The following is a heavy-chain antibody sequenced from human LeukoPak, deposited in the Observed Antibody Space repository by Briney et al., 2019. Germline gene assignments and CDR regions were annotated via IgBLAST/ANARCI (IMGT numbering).Heavy chain of an antibody. CDR1: GFTFSSYS. CDR3: WKRLGEGKLVGRPLHY. CDR2: ISSGGYRT. J-gene: IGHJ4*02. Sequence: PGGSLRLSCAASGFTFSSYSMNWVRQAPDKGLQWVAVISSGGYRTDYPDSVRGRFTISRDNFKNTVDLQMISVTAEDTAMYLWWKRLGEGKLVGRPLHYLGQGTL. D-gene: IGHD2-15*01. V-gene: IGHV3-30*18.